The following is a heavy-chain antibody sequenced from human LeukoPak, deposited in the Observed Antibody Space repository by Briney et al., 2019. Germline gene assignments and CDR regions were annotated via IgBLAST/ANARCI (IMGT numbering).Heavy chain of an antibody. Sequence: ASVKVSCKASGYTFSGYYMHWVRQAPGQGLEWMGIINPSGGSTSYAQKFQGRVTMTRDMSTSTVYMELSSLRSEDTAVYYCARGQWLFPVNYWGQGTLVTVSS. V-gene: IGHV1-46*01. CDR1: GYTFSGYY. J-gene: IGHJ4*02. CDR2: INPSGGST. CDR3: ARGQWLFPVNY. D-gene: IGHD6-19*01.